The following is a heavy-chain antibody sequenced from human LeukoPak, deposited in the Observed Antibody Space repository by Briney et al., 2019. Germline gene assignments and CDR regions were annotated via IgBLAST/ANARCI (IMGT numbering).Heavy chain of an antibody. D-gene: IGHD2-2*01. V-gene: IGHV3-48*01. J-gene: IGHJ5*02. Sequence: GGSLRLSCAASGFTFSSYSMNWVRQAPGKGLEWVSYISSSSSTIYYADSVKGRFTISRDNAKNSLYLQMNSLRAEDTAVYYCAREVVPAAQGFDPWGQGTLVTVSS. CDR2: ISSSSSTI. CDR1: GFTFSSYS. CDR3: AREVVPAAQGFDP.